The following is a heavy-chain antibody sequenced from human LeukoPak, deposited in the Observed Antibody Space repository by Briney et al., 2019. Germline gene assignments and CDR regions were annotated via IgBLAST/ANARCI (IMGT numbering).Heavy chain of an antibody. Sequence: PGGSLRLSCAASGFTFSSYGMHWVRQAPGKGLEWVAVISYDGSNKYYADSVKGRFTISRDNSKNTLYLQMNSLRAEDTAVYYCAKDRPYNSGSYPGGYYFDYWGQGTLVTVSS. CDR2: ISYDGSNK. CDR1: GFTFSSYG. V-gene: IGHV3-30*18. J-gene: IGHJ4*02. D-gene: IGHD1-26*01. CDR3: AKDRPYNSGSYPGGYYFDY.